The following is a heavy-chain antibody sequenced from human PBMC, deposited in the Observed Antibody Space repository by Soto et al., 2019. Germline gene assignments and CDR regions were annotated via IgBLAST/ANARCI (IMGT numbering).Heavy chain of an antibody. CDR3: ARRERYYGSPGWFDP. Sequence: GTLSLTCSGSGASINYFAYYWGWIRQPPGKGLEWIGTVYYNENTYYNPSLKSRVAISVDTAKNQFSLNLRSVTAADTAIYFCARRERYYGSPGWFDPWCQGTLVTVS. CDR1: GASINYFAYY. CDR2: VYYNENT. D-gene: IGHD3-10*01. V-gene: IGHV4-39*01. J-gene: IGHJ5*01.